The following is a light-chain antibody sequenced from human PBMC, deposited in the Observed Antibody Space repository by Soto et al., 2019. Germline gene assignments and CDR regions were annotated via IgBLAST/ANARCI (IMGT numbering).Light chain of an antibody. CDR2: AAS. Sequence: DIQLTQSPSFLSASVGDRVTITCRASQGISSYLAWYQQKPGKAPKLLIYAASTLQSGVPSRFSGSGSGTEFTLTISSLQPADFATYYCHQLNSYGALTFGGGTKVDIK. V-gene: IGKV1-9*01. CDR3: HQLNSYGALT. CDR1: QGISSY. J-gene: IGKJ4*01.